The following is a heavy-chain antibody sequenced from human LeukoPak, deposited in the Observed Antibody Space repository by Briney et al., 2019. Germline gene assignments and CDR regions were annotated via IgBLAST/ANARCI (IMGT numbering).Heavy chain of an antibody. CDR3: AKDGAVAGTTSFFFDY. CDR1: GFTFSSYA. J-gene: IGHJ4*02. V-gene: IGHV3-23*01. CDR2: ISGSGGST. Sequence: GGSLRLSCAASGFTFSSYAMSWVRQAPGKGLEWVSAISGSGGSTYYADSVKGRFTISRDNSKNTLYLQMNSLRAGDTAVYYCAKDGAVAGTTSFFFDYWGQGTLVTVSS. D-gene: IGHD6-19*01.